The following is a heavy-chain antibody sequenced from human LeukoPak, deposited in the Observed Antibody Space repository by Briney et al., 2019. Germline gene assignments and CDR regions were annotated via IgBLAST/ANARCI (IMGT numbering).Heavy chain of an antibody. CDR3: ARVGIRYFDWLLPFDY. J-gene: IGHJ4*02. CDR2: IIPIFGTA. CDR1: GGTFSSYA. D-gene: IGHD3-9*01. V-gene: IGHV1-69*13. Sequence: ASVKVSCKASGGTFSSYAISWVRQAPGQGLEWRGGIIPIFGTANYAQKFQGRVTITADESTSTAYMALSRLRYEDTAVYYCARVGIRYFDWLLPFDYWGQGPLVTVSS.